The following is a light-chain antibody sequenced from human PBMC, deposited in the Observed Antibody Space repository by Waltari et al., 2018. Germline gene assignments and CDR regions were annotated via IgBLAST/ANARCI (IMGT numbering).Light chain of an antibody. CDR2: GVY. V-gene: IGLV2-11*01. J-gene: IGLJ3*02. Sequence: QSVLTQPRSVSGSPGQSVAISCTGTSSDVGAYDYVSWYQQYPGKAPKVMIYGVYTRPSGVPCRFSGSKSGNTASLTISGLQAEDEADYYCCSYANAKWVFGGGTRLTVL. CDR1: SSDVGAYDY. CDR3: CSYANAKWV.